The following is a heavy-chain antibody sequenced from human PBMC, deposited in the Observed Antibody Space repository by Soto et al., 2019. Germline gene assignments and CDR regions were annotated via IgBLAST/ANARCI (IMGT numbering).Heavy chain of an antibody. Sequence: QMQLVESGGGVVQPGRSLRVSCEASGFIFSTYGMHWVRRAPGKGLEWEAVISYNGRNKYYADSVRGRFTISRDNSKNTLHLQMNSLRGEDTAVYYCAKDTATAITSYYFYGMDVWGQGTTVTVSS. D-gene: IGHD5-12*01. CDR2: ISYNGRNK. V-gene: IGHV3-30*18. J-gene: IGHJ6*02. CDR3: AKDTATAITSYYFYGMDV. CDR1: GFIFSTYG.